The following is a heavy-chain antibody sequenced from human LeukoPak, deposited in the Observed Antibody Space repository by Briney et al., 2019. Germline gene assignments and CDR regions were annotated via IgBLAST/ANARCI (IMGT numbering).Heavy chain of an antibody. CDR2: ISYDGSNK. Sequence: GGSLRLSCAASGFTFSSYAMHWVGQAPGKGLEWVAVISYDGSNKYYADSVKGRFTISRDNSKNTLYLQMNSLRAEDTAVYYCAKDSVLVYCSGGSCYSEYYFDYWGQGTLVTVSS. CDR1: GFTFSSYA. CDR3: AKDSVLVYCSGGSCYSEYYFDY. J-gene: IGHJ4*02. V-gene: IGHV3-30-3*01. D-gene: IGHD2-15*01.